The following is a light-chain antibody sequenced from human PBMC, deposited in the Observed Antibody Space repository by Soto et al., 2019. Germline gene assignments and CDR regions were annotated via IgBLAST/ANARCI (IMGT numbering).Light chain of an antibody. Sequence: DIPMNQSPSSLSASVGDRVTITCRASQSISNYLNWYQQKPGKAPKLLIYAASSMQSGVPSRFSGSGSETDFTLTISSLQPDDSATYYCQQSFSPLWTFGQGTKVEV. CDR3: QQSFSPLWT. J-gene: IGKJ1*01. CDR2: AAS. V-gene: IGKV1-39*01. CDR1: QSISNY.